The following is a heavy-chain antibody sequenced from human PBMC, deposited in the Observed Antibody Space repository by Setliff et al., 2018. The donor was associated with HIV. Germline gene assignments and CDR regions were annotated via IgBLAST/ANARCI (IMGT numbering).Heavy chain of an antibody. V-gene: IGHV4-4*08. CDR2: IYTSGST. J-gene: IGHJ3*02. D-gene: IGHD3-16*01. Sequence: PSETLSLTCTVSGDSISSSYYWTWIRQPPGKGLEWIGYIYTSGSTNYNPSLKNRVTISVDTSKNQFSLKLSSVTAADTAVYYCARELGASPHDVFDIWGQGTMVTVSS. CDR3: ARELGASPHDVFDI. CDR1: GDSISSSYY.